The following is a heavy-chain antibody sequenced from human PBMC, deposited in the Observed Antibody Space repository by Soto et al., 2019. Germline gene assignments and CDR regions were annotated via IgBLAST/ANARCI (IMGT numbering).Heavy chain of an antibody. J-gene: IGHJ1*01. V-gene: IGHV3-23*01. D-gene: IGHD1-26*01. Sequence: EVQLLESGGGLVQPGGSLRLSCAASGFTFSSYAMSWVRQAPGKGLEWVSAISGSGGSTYYADSVKGRFTISRDNSKNTPYLQMNSLRAEDTAVYYCAEWELQEYFQHWGQGTLVTVSS. CDR2: ISGSGGST. CDR1: GFTFSSYA. CDR3: AEWELQEYFQH.